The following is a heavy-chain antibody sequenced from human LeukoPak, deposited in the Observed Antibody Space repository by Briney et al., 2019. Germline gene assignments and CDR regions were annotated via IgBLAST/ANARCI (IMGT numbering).Heavy chain of an antibody. CDR2: ISYDGSKK. V-gene: IGHV3-30*18. D-gene: IGHD5-12*01. J-gene: IGHJ4*02. CDR3: AKLAYSGYEDGSYFDY. CDR1: RFNFNNYG. Sequence: PGTSLRLSCAVSRFNFNNYGMHWVRQAPGKGLEWVALISYDGSKKYYADSVKVRFTISRDNSKNMLYLQMNSLKTEDTAVYYCAKLAYSGYEDGSYFDYWGQGTLVTVSS.